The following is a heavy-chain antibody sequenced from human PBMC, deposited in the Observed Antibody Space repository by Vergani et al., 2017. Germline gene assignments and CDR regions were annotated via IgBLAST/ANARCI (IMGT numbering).Heavy chain of an antibody. D-gene: IGHD6-13*01. CDR2: LSTTGGA. V-gene: IGHV4-59*02. J-gene: IGHJ5*02. Sequence: QAQLQESGPGLVKPSETLSLTCHVFGVSVTDYNCNWIRQAPGKRLEWIGSLSTTGGATHASHNPSLKSRVSISVDTSKSQFSLRLSSVTAEDSAIYYCAGDTHSWQRADRWGQGLLVSVSS. CDR1: GVSVTDYN. CDR3: AGDTHSWQRADR.